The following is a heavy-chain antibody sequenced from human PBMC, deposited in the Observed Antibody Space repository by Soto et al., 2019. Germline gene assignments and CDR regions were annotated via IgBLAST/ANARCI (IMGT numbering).Heavy chain of an antibody. J-gene: IGHJ3*01. Sequence: PSETLSLTCAVSGGSISSSNWWSWVRQAPGKGLEWVSYIGLGSSTKYYADSVEGRFTISRDNAKNSLYLQMNSLRAEDTAVYYCARDQLYYNDISGRPLNAFDVWGQGTMVTVSS. CDR1: GGSISSSN. CDR3: ARDQLYYNDISGRPLNAFDV. V-gene: IGHV3-48*01. D-gene: IGHD3-22*01. CDR2: IGLGSSTK.